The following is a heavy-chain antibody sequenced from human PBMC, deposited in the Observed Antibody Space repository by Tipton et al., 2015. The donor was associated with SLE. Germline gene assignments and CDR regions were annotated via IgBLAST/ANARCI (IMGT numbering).Heavy chain of an antibody. D-gene: IGHD6-13*01. CDR3: ARSAGYGSNWAHFDY. J-gene: IGHJ4*02. V-gene: IGHV4-59*11. Sequence: GLVKPSETLSLTCTVSGGSISSHYWSWIRQTPGKGLEWIAYLSTSETTKYNPSLKSRVTISVDTSKNQFSLKLSSVTAADTAVYYCARSAGYGSNWAHFDYWGQGTLVTVSS. CDR1: GGSISSHY. CDR2: LSTSETT.